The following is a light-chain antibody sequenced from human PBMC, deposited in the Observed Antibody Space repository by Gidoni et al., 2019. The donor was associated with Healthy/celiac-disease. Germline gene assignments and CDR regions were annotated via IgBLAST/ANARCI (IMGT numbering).Light chain of an antibody. V-gene: IGKV3-11*01. J-gene: IGKJ5*01. CDR1: QSVSSY. CDR2: DAS. CDR3: QQRSNPPIT. Sequence: EIVLTQSPATLSLSTGERATLSCRASQSVSSYLAWYQQKPGQAPRLLIYDASNRATGIPARFSGSGSGTDFTLTISSLEPEDFAVYYCQQRSNPPITFGQGTRLEIK.